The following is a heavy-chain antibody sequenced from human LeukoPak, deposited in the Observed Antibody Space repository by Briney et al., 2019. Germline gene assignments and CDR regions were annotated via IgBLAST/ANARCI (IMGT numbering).Heavy chain of an antibody. CDR1: GINFRASG. J-gene: IGHJ4*02. V-gene: IGHV3-30*02. CDR2: IQTDGSDK. Sequence: PGGSLRLSCAASGINFRASGMHWVRQAPGMGLEWVTFIQTDGSDKRYAASVAGRFTISRDDSENTVYLHMNSLGPDDSALYYCAREGGTVVVGRFDYWGQGTLVTVSS. CDR3: AREGGTVVVGRFDY. D-gene: IGHD2-2*01.